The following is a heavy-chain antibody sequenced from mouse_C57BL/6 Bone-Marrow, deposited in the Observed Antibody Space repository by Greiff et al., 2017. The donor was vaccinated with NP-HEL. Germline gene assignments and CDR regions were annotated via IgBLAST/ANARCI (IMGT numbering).Heavy chain of an antibody. J-gene: IGHJ4*01. D-gene: IGHD1-1*01. CDR3: TRDSSYLYAMDY. Sequence: QVQLQQSGAELVRPGASVTLSCKASGYTFTDYEMHWVKQTPVHGLEWIGAIDPETGGTAYNQKFKGKAILTADKSSSTAYMELRSLTSEDSAVYYCTRDSSYLYAMDYWGQGTSVTVSS. CDR2: IDPETGGT. CDR1: GYTFTDYE. V-gene: IGHV1-15*01.